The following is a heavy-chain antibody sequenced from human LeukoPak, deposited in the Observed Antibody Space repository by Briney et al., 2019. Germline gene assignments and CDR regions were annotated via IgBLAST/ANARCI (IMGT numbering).Heavy chain of an antibody. CDR1: GGTFIRYA. D-gene: IGHD6-19*01. J-gene: IGHJ4*02. Sequence: SVKVSCKGSGGTFIRYAISWVGQARGKGGEWMGGIIPIFGTANYEKKFQGRVTINTETSTRKVYMELTTLRSDDPAVYYCARDWGGIPVAGTESDYWGQGTLVTVSS. CDR3: ARDWGGIPVAGTESDY. CDR2: IIPIFGTA. V-gene: IGHV1-69*05.